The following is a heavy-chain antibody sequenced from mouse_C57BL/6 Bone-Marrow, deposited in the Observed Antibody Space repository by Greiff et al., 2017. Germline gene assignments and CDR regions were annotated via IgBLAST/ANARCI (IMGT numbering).Heavy chain of an antibody. V-gene: IGHV1-54*01. D-gene: IGHD1-1*01. J-gene: IGHJ3*01. CDR3: ARSLYGSSDGFAY. CDR1: GYAFTNYL. CDR2: INPGSGGT. Sequence: VQLQQSGAELVRPGTSVKVSCKASGYAFTNYLIAWVKQRPGQGLEWIGVINPGSGGTNYNEKFKGKATLTADKSSSTAYMQLSSLTSEDSAVYFCARSLYGSSDGFAYWGQGTLVTVSA.